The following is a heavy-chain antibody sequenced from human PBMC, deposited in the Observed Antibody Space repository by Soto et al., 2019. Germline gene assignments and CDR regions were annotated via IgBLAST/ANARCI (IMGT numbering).Heavy chain of an antibody. V-gene: IGHV4-59*01. CDR1: GGSIISYY. D-gene: IGHD3-22*01. J-gene: IGHJ4*02. CDR2: IYYSGST. CDR3: ARDSVGYYDSSGYYFSFFDY. Sequence: PSETLSLTCTVSGGSIISYYWSWIRQPPGKGLEWIGYIYYSGSTNYNPSLKSRVTISVDTSKNQFSLKLSSVTAADTAVYYCARDSVGYYDSSGYYFSFFDYWGQGTLVTVSS.